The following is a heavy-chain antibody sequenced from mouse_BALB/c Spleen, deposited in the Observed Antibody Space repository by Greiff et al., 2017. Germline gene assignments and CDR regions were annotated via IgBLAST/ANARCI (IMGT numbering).Heavy chain of an antibody. J-gene: IGHJ4*01. CDR3: ARGSMITRRGYYAMDD. CDR1: GFTFSSYA. Sequence: DVKLVESGGGLVKPGGSLKLSCAASGFTFSSYAMSWVRQNPEKRLEWVASISSGGSTYYPDSVKGRFTISRDNARNILYLQMRSLRSEDTAMYYCARGSMITRRGYYAMDDWGQGTSVTVSS. V-gene: IGHV5-6-5*01. D-gene: IGHD2-4*01. CDR2: ISSGGST.